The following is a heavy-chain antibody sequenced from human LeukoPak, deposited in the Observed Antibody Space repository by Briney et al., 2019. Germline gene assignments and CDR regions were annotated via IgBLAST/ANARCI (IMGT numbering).Heavy chain of an antibody. Sequence: GESLKISCKGSGYSFTSYWIGWVRQMPGKGLEWMGIIYPGDFDTRYNPSFQDQVTISADKSISTAYLQWSSLKASDTAMYYCARQRFTMRAYTGNWFDPWGQGTLVTVSS. CDR3: ARQRFTMRAYTGNWFDP. CDR1: GYSFTSYW. CDR2: IYPGDFDT. V-gene: IGHV5-51*01. D-gene: IGHD3-16*01. J-gene: IGHJ5*02.